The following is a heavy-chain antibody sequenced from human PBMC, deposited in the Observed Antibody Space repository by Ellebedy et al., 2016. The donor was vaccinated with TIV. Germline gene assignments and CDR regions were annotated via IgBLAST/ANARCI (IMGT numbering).Heavy chain of an antibody. CDR3: AKEGPIFHPYGMDV. CDR2: ISNTGSRT. CDR1: GFTFSSYA. V-gene: IGHV3-23*01. J-gene: IGHJ6*02. Sequence: GESLKISCAASGFTFSSYAMSWVRQAPGKGLEWVSTISNTGSRTYYADSVEGRFIISRDNSENTLYLQMNSLRAEDTAVYYCAKEGPIFHPYGMDVWGQGTTVTVSS. D-gene: IGHD3-3*02.